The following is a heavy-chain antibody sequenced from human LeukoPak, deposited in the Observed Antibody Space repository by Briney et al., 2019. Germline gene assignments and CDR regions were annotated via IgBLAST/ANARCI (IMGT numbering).Heavy chain of an antibody. CDR3: AREYYDSSGRKHAFDI. D-gene: IGHD3-22*01. CDR2: IDPNSGGT. J-gene: IGHJ3*02. CDR1: GYTFTDYY. V-gene: IGHV1-2*02. Sequence: GASVKVSFKASGYTFTDYYMHWVRQAPGQGLEWMGWIDPNSGGTNFAQKFQGRVTMTRDTSISTTYMELSRLRSDDTAVYYCAREYYDSSGRKHAFDIWGQGTMVTVSS.